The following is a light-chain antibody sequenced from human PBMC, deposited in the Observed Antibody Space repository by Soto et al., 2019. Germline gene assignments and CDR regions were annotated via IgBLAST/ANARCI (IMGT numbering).Light chain of an antibody. CDR1: QGISSW. CDR2: AAS. J-gene: IGKJ5*01. V-gene: IGKV1-12*01. CDR3: QQANSFPVS. Sequence: DIHMTQSPSSVSASVGDTVTITFRASQGISSWLAWYQTEPGKAPKLIIYAASSLQSGVPSRLRGSGCGNDLTIKISRLKPEEGATYYGQQANSFPVSFVQETRLEIK.